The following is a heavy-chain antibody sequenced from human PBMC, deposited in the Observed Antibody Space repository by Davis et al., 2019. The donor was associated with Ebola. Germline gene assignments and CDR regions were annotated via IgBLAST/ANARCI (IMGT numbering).Heavy chain of an antibody. CDR1: GGSFSGYY. J-gene: IGHJ4*02. CDR3: ARDSSGYYGGNDY. Sequence: SETLSLTCAVYGGSFSGYYWSWIRQPQGKGLEWIGEINHSVSTNYNLSLKSRVTISVDTSKNQFSLKLSSVTAADTAVYYCARDSSGYYGGNDYWGQGTLVTVSS. CDR2: INHSVST. V-gene: IGHV4-34*01. D-gene: IGHD3-22*01.